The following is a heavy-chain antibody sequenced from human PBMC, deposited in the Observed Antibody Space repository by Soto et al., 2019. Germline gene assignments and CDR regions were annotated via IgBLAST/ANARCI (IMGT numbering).Heavy chain of an antibody. CDR2: ISSSNSYV. CDR1: GFTFSSYS. J-gene: IGHJ6*03. V-gene: IGHV3-21*01. Sequence: GGSLRLSCAASGFTFSSYSMNWVRQAPGKGLEWVSSISSSNSYVFYSDSVKGRFTISGDNAKNSLYLQMNSLRAEDAAVYYCARDLVRGVIITFYMDVWGKGTTVTVSS. CDR3: ARDLVRGVIITFYMDV. D-gene: IGHD3-10*01.